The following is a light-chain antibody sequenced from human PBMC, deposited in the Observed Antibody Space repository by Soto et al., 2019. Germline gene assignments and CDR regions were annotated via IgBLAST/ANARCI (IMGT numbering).Light chain of an antibody. V-gene: IGKV1-39*01. CDR1: QSISSN. J-gene: IGKJ5*01. CDR3: QQSYSGPIT. CDR2: GAS. Sequence: DIQVTQSPSSLSASVGDRVTISCRASQSISSNLNWYQQKPGKAPNLLIYGASSLQSGVPSRFSGSGSGTDFTLTISSLQPEDFATYYCQQSYSGPITFGQGTRLENK.